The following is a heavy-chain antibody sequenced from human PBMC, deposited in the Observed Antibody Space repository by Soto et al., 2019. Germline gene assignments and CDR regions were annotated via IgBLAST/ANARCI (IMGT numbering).Heavy chain of an antibody. D-gene: IGHD4-17*01. Sequence: GGPLRLSCAASGFTFSSYGMHWVRQAPGKGLEWVAVISYDGSNKYYADSVKGRFTISRDNSKNTLYLQMNSLRAEDTAVYYCAKAFNDYGGNSLYYYYYYGMDVWGQGTTVTVSS. CDR1: GFTFSSYG. CDR3: AKAFNDYGGNSLYYYYYYGMDV. J-gene: IGHJ6*02. CDR2: ISYDGSNK. V-gene: IGHV3-30*18.